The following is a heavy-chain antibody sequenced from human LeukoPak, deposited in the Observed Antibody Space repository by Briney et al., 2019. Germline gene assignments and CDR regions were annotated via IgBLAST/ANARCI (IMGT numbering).Heavy chain of an antibody. CDR2: IYHSGNT. CDR1: GVSISSSNSY. V-gene: IGHV4-39*01. Sequence: SETLSLTCTVSGVSISSSNSYWGWIRQPLGKGLEWIGSIYHSGNTYYNASLKSQVSISIDTSKNQFSLRLTSVTAADTAVYYCARQTGSGLFILPGGQGTLVTVSS. D-gene: IGHD3/OR15-3a*01. CDR3: ARQTGSGLFILP. J-gene: IGHJ4*02.